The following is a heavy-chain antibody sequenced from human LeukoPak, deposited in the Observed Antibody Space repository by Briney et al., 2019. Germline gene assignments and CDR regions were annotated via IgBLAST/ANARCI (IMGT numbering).Heavy chain of an antibody. J-gene: IGHJ4*02. V-gene: IGHV1-69*05. D-gene: IGHD4-17*01. CDR1: GGTFSSYA. CDR2: IIPIFGTA. Sequence: ASVKVSCKASGGTFSSYAISWVRQAPGQGLEWMGGIIPIFGTANYAQKFQGRVTITTDESTSTAYMELSSLRSEDTAVYYCASDLGGAYGDYWGQGTLVTVSS. CDR3: ASDLGGAYGDY.